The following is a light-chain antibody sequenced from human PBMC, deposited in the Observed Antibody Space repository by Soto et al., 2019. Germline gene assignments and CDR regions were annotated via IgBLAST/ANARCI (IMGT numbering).Light chain of an antibody. J-gene: IGLJ2*01. CDR1: SGHSNYA. CDR2: LNSDGSH. V-gene: IGLV4-69*01. CDR3: QTWGSGIRV. Sequence: QLVLTQSPSASASLGASVKLTCTLSSGHSNYAIAWHQQRPGKGPRDLMKLNSDGSHNKGDGIPDRFSGSSSGAERYLTISSLQSEDEADYYCQTWGSGIRVFGGGTKVTVL.